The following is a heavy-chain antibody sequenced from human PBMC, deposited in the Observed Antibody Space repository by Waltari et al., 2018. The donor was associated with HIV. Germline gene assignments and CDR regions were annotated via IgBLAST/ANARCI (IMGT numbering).Heavy chain of an antibody. Sequence: VQLQESGPGLVKPSQTLSLSCSVSGGSVSTGDYYWTWLRQSPGKGLEGIGHIFYTAGSYYNPFLKNRVSTSLDKANNRVSLRLTSVTAADTAVYYCARGGRTAAAYFGMDVWGPGTTVIVAS. J-gene: IGHJ6*02. V-gene: IGHV4-30-4*08. D-gene: IGHD6-25*01. CDR1: GGSVSTGDYY. CDR3: ARGGRTAAAYFGMDV. CDR2: IFYTAGS.